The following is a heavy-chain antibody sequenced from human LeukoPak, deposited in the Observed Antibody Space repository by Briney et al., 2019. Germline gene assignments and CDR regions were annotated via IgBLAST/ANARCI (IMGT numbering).Heavy chain of an antibody. V-gene: IGHV5-51*01. J-gene: IGHJ4*02. CDR3: ARLLPQRGSYFFDY. CDR1: GYSFTSSW. D-gene: IGHD1-26*01. Sequence: GESLKISCKGSGYSFTSSWIAWVRQLPGKGLKWMGTIYPGDSDTRYSPSFQGQVTISADKSISTAYLQWSSLRASDTAMYYCARLLPQRGSYFFDYWGQGTLVTVSS. CDR2: IYPGDSDT.